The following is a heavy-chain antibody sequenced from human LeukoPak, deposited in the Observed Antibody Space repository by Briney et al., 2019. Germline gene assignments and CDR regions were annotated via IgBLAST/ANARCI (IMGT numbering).Heavy chain of an antibody. J-gene: IGHJ6*03. CDR3: ARHRRYCSSTSCYHYMNV. CDR2: IYYSGST. D-gene: IGHD2-2*01. Sequence: PSENLSLTCTVSGGSISSSSYYWGWIRQPPGKGLEWIGNIYYSGSTYYNPSLKSRVTISVDTSKNQFSLKLSSVTAADTAVYYCARHRRYCSSTSCYHYMNVWGKGTTVTVSS. CDR1: GGSISSSSYY. V-gene: IGHV4-39*01.